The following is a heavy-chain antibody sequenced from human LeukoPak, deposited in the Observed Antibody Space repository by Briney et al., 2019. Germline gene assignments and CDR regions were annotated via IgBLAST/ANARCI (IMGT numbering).Heavy chain of an antibody. V-gene: IGHV3-13*01. Sequence: GGSLRLSCAASGFTFSSYDMHWVRQATGKGLEWVSAIGTAGDTYYPGSVKGRFTISRENAKNSLYLQMNSLRAGDTAVYYCARGKAMGYYDSSGYPQVGIDAFDIWGQGTMVTVSS. CDR2: IGTAGDT. D-gene: IGHD3-22*01. CDR3: ARGKAMGYYDSSGYPQVGIDAFDI. CDR1: GFTFSSYD. J-gene: IGHJ3*02.